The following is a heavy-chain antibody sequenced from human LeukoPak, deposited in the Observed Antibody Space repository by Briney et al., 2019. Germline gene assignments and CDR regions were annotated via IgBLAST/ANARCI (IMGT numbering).Heavy chain of an antibody. D-gene: IGHD3-9*01. CDR1: GGSISSSSYY. CDR3: ARVDFDWTFDY. V-gene: IGHV4-39*01. CDR2: IYYSGST. Sequence: PSETLSLTCTVSGGSISSSSYYWGWIRQPPGKGLEWIGSIYYSGSTYYNPPLKSRVTISVDTSKNQFSLKLSSVTAADTAVYYCARVDFDWTFDYWGQGTLVTVSS. J-gene: IGHJ4*02.